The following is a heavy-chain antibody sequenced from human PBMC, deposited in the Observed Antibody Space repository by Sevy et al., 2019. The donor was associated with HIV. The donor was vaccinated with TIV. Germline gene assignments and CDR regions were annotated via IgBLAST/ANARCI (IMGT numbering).Heavy chain of an antibody. CDR2: VYSGGTT. D-gene: IGHD3-10*01. CDR1: GFTVNSVY. J-gene: IGHJ5*01. Sequence: GGSLRLSCAASGFTVNSVYMSWVRQAPGKGLEWVSVVYSGGTTYYADSVKGRFTISRDNSKNTFYLQMTSLRTEDTAVYYGARDRAFGELGSWFDSWGQGTLVTVSS. V-gene: IGHV3-53*01. CDR3: ARDRAFGELGSWFDS.